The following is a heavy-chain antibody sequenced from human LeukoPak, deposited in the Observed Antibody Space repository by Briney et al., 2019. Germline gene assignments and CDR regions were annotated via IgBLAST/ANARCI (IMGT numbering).Heavy chain of an antibody. CDR2: INPNSGGT. CDR3: ARVRGRGSYYLYYFDY. CDR1: GYTFTGYY. J-gene: IGHJ4*02. V-gene: IGHV1-2*04. D-gene: IGHD1-26*01. Sequence: ASVKVSCKASGYTFTGYYMHWVRQAPGQGLEWMGWINPNSGGTNYAQKFQGWVTMTRDTSISTAYMELSRLRSDDTAVYYCARVRGRGSYYLYYFDYWGQGTLVTVSS.